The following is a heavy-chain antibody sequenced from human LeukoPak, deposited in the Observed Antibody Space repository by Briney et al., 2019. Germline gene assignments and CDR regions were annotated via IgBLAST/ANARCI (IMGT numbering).Heavy chain of an antibody. V-gene: IGHV3-23*01. CDR1: GFTFSYYA. CDR2: ISSSGDIT. D-gene: IGHD3-22*01. J-gene: IGHJ4*02. Sequence: GGSLRLSCAASGFTFSYYAMSWVRQAPGRGLDWVSAISSSGDITFYTDPVKGRFTISRDNSKNTLYLQMNSLRAEDTAVYYCAKDRPNYYESNGHYYRLNGDYWGQGTLVTVSS. CDR3: AKDRPNYYESNGHYYRLNGDY.